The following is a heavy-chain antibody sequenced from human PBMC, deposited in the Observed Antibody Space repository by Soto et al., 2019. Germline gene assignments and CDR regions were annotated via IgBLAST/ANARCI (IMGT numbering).Heavy chain of an antibody. V-gene: IGHV3-49*04. Sequence: LRLSCTTSGFTFGDYALSWVRQAPGKGLEWVGFIRGNAYGGTTDYTASVKGRFTISRDDSKSIAYLQMNSLRTEDTALYYCTRASSLDFDFWGQGTLVTVSS. CDR1: GFTFGDYA. D-gene: IGHD3-16*01. J-gene: IGHJ4*02. CDR3: TRASSLDFDF. CDR2: IRGNAYGGTT.